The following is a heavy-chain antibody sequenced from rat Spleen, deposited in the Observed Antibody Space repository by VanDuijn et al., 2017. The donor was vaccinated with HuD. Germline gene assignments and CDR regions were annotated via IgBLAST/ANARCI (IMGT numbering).Heavy chain of an antibody. CDR3: ASKYYYVGYDRDY. D-gene: IGHD1-12*03. Sequence: QVQLKESEPDLVQPSQTLSLTCTVSGFSLTSYHVHWVRQPPGKGLEWMGRIQSGGSTDYNSALKSRLSISRDTSKSQVFLKMNSLQTEDTAMYFCASKYYYVGYDRDYWGQGVMVTVSS. CDR2: IQSGGST. CDR1: GFSLTSYH. J-gene: IGHJ2*01. V-gene: IGHV2-27*01.